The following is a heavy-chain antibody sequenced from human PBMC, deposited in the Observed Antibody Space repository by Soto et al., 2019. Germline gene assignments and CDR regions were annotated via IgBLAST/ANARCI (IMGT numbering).Heavy chain of an antibody. D-gene: IGHD6-13*01. CDR1: GFTFSSYA. Sequence: GGSLRLSCAASGFTFSSYAMSWVRQAPGKGLEWVSAISGSGGSTYYADSMKGRFTISRDNSKNTVYLQRNSLRAEGTAVYCCATGLAAAAGYYCYGMDVWGQGTTVTVSS. J-gene: IGHJ6*02. V-gene: IGHV3-23*01. CDR3: ATGLAAAAGYYCYGMDV. CDR2: ISGSGGST.